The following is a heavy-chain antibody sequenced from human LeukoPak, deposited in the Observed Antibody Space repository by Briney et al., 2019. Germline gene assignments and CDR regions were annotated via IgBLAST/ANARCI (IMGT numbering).Heavy chain of an antibody. D-gene: IGHD2-21*01. J-gene: IGHJ4*02. Sequence: ASVEVSCKASGYTFTGYYMHWVRQAPGQGLEWMGWINPNSGGANYAQKFQGRVTMTRDTSISTAYMELSRLRSDDTAVYYCARDLVGIGGLDYWGQGTLVTVSS. CDR2: INPNSGGA. CDR3: ARDLVGIGGLDY. CDR1: GYTFTGYY. V-gene: IGHV1-2*02.